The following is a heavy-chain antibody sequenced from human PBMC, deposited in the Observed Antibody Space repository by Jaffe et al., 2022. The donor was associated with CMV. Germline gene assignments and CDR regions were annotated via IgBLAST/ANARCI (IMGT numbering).Heavy chain of an antibody. CDR1: GYTFISYG. CDR2: ISAYNGNT. CDR3: ARVKGNYYGSGNYYDYYYMDV. D-gene: IGHD3-10*01. Sequence: QVQLVQSGAEVKEPGASVKVSCKASGYTFISYGISWVRQAPGQGLEWMGWISAYNGNTNYAQKLQGRVTMTTDTSTSTAYMELRSLRSDDTAVYYCARVKGNYYGSGNYYDYYYMDVWGKGTTVTVSS. J-gene: IGHJ6*03. V-gene: IGHV1-18*04.